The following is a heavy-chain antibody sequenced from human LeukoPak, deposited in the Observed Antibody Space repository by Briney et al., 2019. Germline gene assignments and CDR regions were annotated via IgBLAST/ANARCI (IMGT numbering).Heavy chain of an antibody. V-gene: IGHV1-2*02. CDR3: ASRGPRITIFGEVDY. J-gene: IGHJ4*02. Sequence: ASVKVSCKASEYTFTDYYIHWVRQAPGQGLEWMGWINPNSGGTNYAQKFQGRVTMTRDTSISTAYMELSRLRSDDTAVYYCASRGPRITIFGEVDYWGQGTLVTVSS. D-gene: IGHD3-3*01. CDR2: INPNSGGT. CDR1: EYTFTDYY.